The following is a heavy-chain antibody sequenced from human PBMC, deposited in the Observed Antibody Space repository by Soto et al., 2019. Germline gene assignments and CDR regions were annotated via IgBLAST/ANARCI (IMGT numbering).Heavy chain of an antibody. Sequence: QVTLKESGPVLVKPTETLTLRCTVSGLSITDSEMGVSWIRQPPGQPLEWLAHIDSSGEKSYMTFLKRRLAISKDTSKSQIVLTMTNMDPADTATYYCARRHLAVAVSPWFDPWGQVIPVTVSS. CDR3: ARRHLAVAVSPWFDP. V-gene: IGHV2-26*01. J-gene: IGHJ5*02. CDR2: IDSSGEK. CDR1: GLSITDSEMG. D-gene: IGHD6-19*01.